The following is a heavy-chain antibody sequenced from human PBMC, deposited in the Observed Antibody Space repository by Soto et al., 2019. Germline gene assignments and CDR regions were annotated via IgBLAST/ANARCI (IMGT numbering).Heavy chain of an antibody. CDR2: ISYDGSNK. CDR3: ARDGGCRDGYTVGCNWFDP. D-gene: IGHD5-12*01. J-gene: IGHJ5*02. Sequence: GGSLRLSCAASGFTFSSYAMHWVRQAPGKGLEWVAVISYDGSNKYYADSVKGRFTISRDNSKNTLYLQMNSLRAEDTAVYYCARDGGCRDGYTVGCNWFDPWGQGTLVTVSS. V-gene: IGHV3-30-3*01. CDR1: GFTFSSYA.